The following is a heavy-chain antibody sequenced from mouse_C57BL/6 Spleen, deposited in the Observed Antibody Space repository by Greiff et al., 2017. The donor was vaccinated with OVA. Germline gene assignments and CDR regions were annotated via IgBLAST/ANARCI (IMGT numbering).Heavy chain of an antibody. CDR2: ISSGGDYI. Sequence: EVQRVESGEGLVKPGGSLKLSCAASGFTFSSYAMSWVRQTPEKRLEWVAYISSGGDYIYYADTVKGRFTISRDNARNTLYLQMSSLKSEDTAMYYCTRDTLLYAMDYWGQGTSVTVSS. CDR1: GFTFSSYA. V-gene: IGHV5-9-1*02. J-gene: IGHJ4*01. D-gene: IGHD1-1*02. CDR3: TRDTLLYAMDY.